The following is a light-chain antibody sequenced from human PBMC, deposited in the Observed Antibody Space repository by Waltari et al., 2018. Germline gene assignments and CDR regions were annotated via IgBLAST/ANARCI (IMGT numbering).Light chain of an antibody. CDR1: QSNVGDTV. V-gene: IGLV1-44*01. CDR2: RND. J-gene: IGLJ3*02. CDR3: ATWDDSPTGRWV. Sequence: QSVLTQPPSASGTPGQRVITSCSGSQSNVGDTVVNGNHQVPGTAPKLVIYRNDQRPSGVPDRFTASKSVTSASLSISGLQSEDEGDYYCATWDDSPTGRWVFGGGTRVTVL.